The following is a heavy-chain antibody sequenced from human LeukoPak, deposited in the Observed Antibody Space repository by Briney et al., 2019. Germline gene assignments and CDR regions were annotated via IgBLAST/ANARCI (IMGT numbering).Heavy chain of an antibody. Sequence: SEALSLTCTVSGGSISRYYWSWIRQPAGKGLEWIGRIYTSGSTSYNPSLESRVTMSVDTSKNQFSLKLSSVTAADTAVYYCARYYYGSGSYYADYWGQGTLVTVSS. D-gene: IGHD3-10*01. J-gene: IGHJ4*02. CDR3: ARYYYGSGSYYADY. V-gene: IGHV4-4*07. CDR1: GGSISRYY. CDR2: IYTSGST.